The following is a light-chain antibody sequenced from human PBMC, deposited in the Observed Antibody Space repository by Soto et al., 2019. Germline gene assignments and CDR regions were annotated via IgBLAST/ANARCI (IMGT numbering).Light chain of an antibody. CDR3: QQYYSTWT. CDR2: WAS. Sequence: DIVMTQSPDSLAVSLGERATINCKSSQRVLYSSNNRNYLAWYQQKPGQPPKLLIYWASTRESGVPDRFSGSGSGTDFTLTISSLQAEDVEVYYCQQYYSTWTFGQGTKVEIK. CDR1: QRVLYSSNNRNY. V-gene: IGKV4-1*01. J-gene: IGKJ1*01.